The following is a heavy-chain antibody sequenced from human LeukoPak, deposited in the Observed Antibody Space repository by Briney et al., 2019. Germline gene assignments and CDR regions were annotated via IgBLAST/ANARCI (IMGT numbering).Heavy chain of an antibody. Sequence: GGSLRLSCAASGFTFSSYGMHWVRQAPGKGLEWVSTISGSGGSTYYADSVKGRFTISRDNSKNTLYLQMNSLRAEDTAVYYCARDSDIAAAGLYFDYWGQGTLVTVSS. D-gene: IGHD6-13*01. CDR1: GFTFSSYG. J-gene: IGHJ4*02. CDR3: ARDSDIAAAGLYFDY. CDR2: ISGSGGST. V-gene: IGHV3-23*01.